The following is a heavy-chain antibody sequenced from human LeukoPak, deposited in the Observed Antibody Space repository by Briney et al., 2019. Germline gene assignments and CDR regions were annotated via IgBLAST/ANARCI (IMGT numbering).Heavy chain of an antibody. Sequence: SETLSLTCTVSGYSITSGYYWGWIRQPPGKGLEWIGTIYQSGSTYYNPSLKSRVTISVDTSKNQFSLKLSSVTAADTAVYYCARGSYGSGSYLLDYWGQGTLVTVSS. D-gene: IGHD3-10*01. CDR1: GYSITSGYY. J-gene: IGHJ4*02. CDR2: IYQSGST. CDR3: ARGSYGSGSYLLDY. V-gene: IGHV4-38-2*02.